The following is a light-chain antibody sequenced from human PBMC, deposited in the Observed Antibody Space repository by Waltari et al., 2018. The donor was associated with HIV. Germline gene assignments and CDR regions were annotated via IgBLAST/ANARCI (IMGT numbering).Light chain of an antibody. CDR1: ALAIPY. CDR2: KDT. J-gene: IGLJ3*02. Sequence: SHELPQPPSVSVSSGPTAKITCSGGALAIPYHYWFPPEPGQAPVLVIYKDTERPSGIPERFSGSRSGTTVKLTISGVQAEDEADYYCQSGGSSGSWVFGGGTKLTVL. V-gene: IGLV3-25*03. CDR3: QSGGSSGSWV.